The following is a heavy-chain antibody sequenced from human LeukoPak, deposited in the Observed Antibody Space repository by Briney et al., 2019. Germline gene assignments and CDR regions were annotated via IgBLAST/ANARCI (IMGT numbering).Heavy chain of an antibody. CDR2: IKQDGSEK. CDR1: GFTFSSYW. Sequence: PGGSLRLSCAASGFTFSSYWMSWVRQAPGKGLEWVANIKQDGSEKYVDSVKGRFTISRDNSKNTLYLQMNSLRAEDTAVYYCAKVETAAAATLRGFDYWGQGTLVTVSS. J-gene: IGHJ4*02. V-gene: IGHV3-7*03. D-gene: IGHD6-13*01. CDR3: AKVETAAAATLRGFDY.